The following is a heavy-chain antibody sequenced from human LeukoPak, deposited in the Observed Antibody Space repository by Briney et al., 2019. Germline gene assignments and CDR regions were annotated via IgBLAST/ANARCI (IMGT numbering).Heavy chain of an antibody. D-gene: IGHD6-13*01. CDR3: ARVERASGRGGSSSWYGFDNYYYYGMDV. Sequence: GGSLRLSCEASGFTFTSHWMSWVRQAPGKGLEWVANIKQDGSEKYYVDSVKGRFTISRDNAKNSLYLQMNSLRAEDTAVYYCARVERASGRGGSSSWYGFDNYYYYGMDVWGQGTTVTVSS. V-gene: IGHV3-7*01. J-gene: IGHJ6*02. CDR2: IKQDGSEK. CDR1: GFTFTSHW.